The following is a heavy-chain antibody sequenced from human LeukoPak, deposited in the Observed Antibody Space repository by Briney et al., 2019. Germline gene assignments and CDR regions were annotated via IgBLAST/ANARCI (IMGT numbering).Heavy chain of an antibody. J-gene: IGHJ4*02. CDR3: ARASAVAGSFDY. D-gene: IGHD6-19*01. CDR1: GFTFGSYE. CDR2: ISSSGSTI. V-gene: IGHV3-48*03. Sequence: GGSLRLSCAASGFTFGSYEMNWVRQAPGKGLEWVSYISSSGSTIYYADSVKGRFTISRDNAKNSLYLQMNSLRAEDTAVYYCARASAVAGSFDYWGQGTLVTVSS.